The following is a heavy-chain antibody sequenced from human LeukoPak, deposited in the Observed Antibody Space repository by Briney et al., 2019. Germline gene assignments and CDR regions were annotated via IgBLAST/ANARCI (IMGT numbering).Heavy chain of an antibody. Sequence: GGSLRLSCAASGFSFAYYAMHWVRQAPGKGLEWVSLITANGDSTYYADSVKGRFTISRDNSKNSLSLQMNSLRAEDTAVYYCARGTASITILYGEDDYWGQGTLVTVSS. J-gene: IGHJ4*02. CDR3: ARGTASITILYGEDDY. CDR1: GFSFAYYA. CDR2: ITANGDST. D-gene: IGHD3-3*01. V-gene: IGHV3-43*02.